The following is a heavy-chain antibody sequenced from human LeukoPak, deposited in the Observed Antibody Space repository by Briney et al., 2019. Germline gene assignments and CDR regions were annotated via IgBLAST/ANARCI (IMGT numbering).Heavy chain of an antibody. Sequence: SEALSLTCVLYGGSFSGYYWSWIRLPPGKGVEWMGEMNHSGSTNYKPSLQSRASISVDTSKNQFALKRSAVPAADTAAYSCARHTQGIAAAGSYYYYIDVWGKGTTVTVSS. V-gene: IGHV4-34*01. CDR2: MNHSGST. D-gene: IGHD6-13*01. CDR3: ARHTQGIAAAGSYYYYIDV. J-gene: IGHJ6*03. CDR1: GGSFSGYY.